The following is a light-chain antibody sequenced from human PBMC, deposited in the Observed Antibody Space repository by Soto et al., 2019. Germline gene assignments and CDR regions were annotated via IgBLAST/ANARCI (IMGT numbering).Light chain of an antibody. J-gene: IGLJ2*01. CDR3: SSYAGSNNFVI. Sequence: QSALTQPPSTSGSPGQSVTISCSGTSSDVGGYDYVSWYQQQPGKAPKLMIYEVIKRPSGVPDRFSGSKSGNTASLTVSGLQAEAEADYYCSSYAGSNNFVIFGGGTKLTVL. V-gene: IGLV2-8*01. CDR1: SSDVGGYDY. CDR2: EVI.